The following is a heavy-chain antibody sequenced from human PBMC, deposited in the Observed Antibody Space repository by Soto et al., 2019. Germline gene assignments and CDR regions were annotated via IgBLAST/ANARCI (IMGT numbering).Heavy chain of an antibody. V-gene: IGHV3-30*14. D-gene: IGHD2-21*02. Sequence: QVQLVESGGGVVQPGRSLRLSCAASGFLFDTYHMHWVCQAPGKGLEWVAVISYDETNKYYADSVKGRFTISRDNSKNTLYLQMNSLRVEDTAVYFCARDDFGFDPWGQGTLVTVSS. CDR3: ARDDFGFDP. J-gene: IGHJ5*02. CDR2: ISYDETNK. CDR1: GFLFDTYH.